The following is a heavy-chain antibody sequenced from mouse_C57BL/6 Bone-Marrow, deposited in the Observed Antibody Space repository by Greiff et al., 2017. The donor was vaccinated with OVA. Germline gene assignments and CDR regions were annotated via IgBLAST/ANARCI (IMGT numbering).Heavy chain of an antibody. Sequence: VQLQQSGAELVRPGTSVKMSCKASGYTFTNYWIGWAKQRPGHGLEWIGDISPGGGYTNYNEKFKGKATLTADKSSSTAYMQFSSLTSEDSAIYYCARRDYGSSYNAMDYWGQGTSVTVSS. CDR1: GYTFTNYW. CDR3: ARRDYGSSYNAMDY. D-gene: IGHD1-1*01. J-gene: IGHJ4*01. V-gene: IGHV1-63*01. CDR2: ISPGGGYT.